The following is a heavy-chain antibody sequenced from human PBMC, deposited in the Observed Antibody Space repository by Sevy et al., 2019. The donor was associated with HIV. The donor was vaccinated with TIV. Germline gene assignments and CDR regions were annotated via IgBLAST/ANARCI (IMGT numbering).Heavy chain of an antibody. CDR1: GFTFSSYW. J-gene: IGHJ6*02. CDR2: IKQDGSEK. D-gene: IGHD2-2*02. CDR3: AKVGYCSSTSCYSIYYGMDV. V-gene: IGHV3-7*03. Sequence: GGSLRLSCAASGFTFSSYWMSWVRQAPGKGLEWVANIKQDGSEKYYVDSVKGRFTISRDNAKNSLYLQMNSLRVEDTAVYYCAKVGYCSSTSCYSIYYGMDVWGQGTTVTVSS.